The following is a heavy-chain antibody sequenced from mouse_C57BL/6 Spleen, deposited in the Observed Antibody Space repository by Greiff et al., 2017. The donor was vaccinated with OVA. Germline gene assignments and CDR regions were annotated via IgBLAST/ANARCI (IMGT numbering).Heavy chain of an antibody. CDR2: IDPENGDT. J-gene: IGHJ2*01. Sequence: EVQLQQSGAELVRPGASVKLSCTASGFNIKDDYMHWVKQRPEQGLEWIGWIDPENGDTEYASKFQGKATITADTSSNTAYLQLSSLTSEDTAVDYCTTLSSGYGGNYWGQGTTLTVSS. CDR1: GFNIKDDY. CDR3: TTLSSGYGGNY. D-gene: IGHD3-2*02. V-gene: IGHV14-4*01.